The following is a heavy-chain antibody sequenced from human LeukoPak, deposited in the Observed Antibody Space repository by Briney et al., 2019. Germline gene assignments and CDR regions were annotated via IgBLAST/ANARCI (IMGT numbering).Heavy chain of an antibody. Sequence: AGGSLRLSCGVSGVTFSSHGMNWVRQAPGKGLEWVSAITGSGDRTYYTDSVRGRFTVSRDNSKNTLYLQMNSLRAEDTAVYYCAKGQQVTMIVVVTLYIDYWGQGTLVTVSS. D-gene: IGHD3-22*01. V-gene: IGHV3-23*01. CDR1: GVTFSSHG. J-gene: IGHJ4*02. CDR2: ITGSGDRT. CDR3: AKGQQVTMIVVVTLYIDY.